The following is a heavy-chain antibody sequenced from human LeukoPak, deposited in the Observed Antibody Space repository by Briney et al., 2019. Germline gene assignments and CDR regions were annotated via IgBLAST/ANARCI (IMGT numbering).Heavy chain of an antibody. CDR2: ISAYNGNT. D-gene: IGHD3-3*01. CDR3: ARASGYDFWSGYPPFDY. Sequence: ATLKVSCTVSGYTFTSYGISWVRKPPGQGHDWTGWISAYNGNTNYAQKLQGRVTMTTDTSTSTAYMELRSLRSDDTAVYYCARASGYDFWSGYPPFDYWGQGTLVTVSS. CDR1: GYTFTSYG. V-gene: IGHV1-18*01. J-gene: IGHJ4*02.